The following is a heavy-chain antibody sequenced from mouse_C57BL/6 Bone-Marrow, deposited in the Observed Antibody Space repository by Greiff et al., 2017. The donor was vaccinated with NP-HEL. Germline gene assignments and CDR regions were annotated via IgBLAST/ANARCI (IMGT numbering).Heavy chain of an antibody. Sequence: VQLQQSGAELVRPGASVKLSCTASGFNIKDDYMHWVKQRPEQGLEWIGWIEPENGDTEYASKFQGKATITADTSSNTAYLKLSSLTSEDTAVYYCTTGGYYGGYFDVWGTGTTVTVSS. CDR2: IEPENGDT. CDR3: TTGGYYGGYFDV. V-gene: IGHV14-4*01. D-gene: IGHD2-3*01. J-gene: IGHJ1*03. CDR1: GFNIKDDY.